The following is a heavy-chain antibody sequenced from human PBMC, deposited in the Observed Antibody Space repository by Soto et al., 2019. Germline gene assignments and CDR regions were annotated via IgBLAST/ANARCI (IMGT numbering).Heavy chain of an antibody. CDR2: ISASNGKT. Sequence: VKSSCKASGHSFTSYGISWGRQAPGQGHKWLGWISASNGKTKSAQKLQDRVTMTTDTSTVATSAEPRGRRSDDTTADACGRDQGLGVDFWVGYRWYFDLWGRGTLVTVSS. D-gene: IGHD3-3*01. J-gene: IGHJ2*01. V-gene: IGHV1-18*01. CDR1: GHSFTSYG. CDR3: GRDQGLGVDFWVGYRWYFDL.